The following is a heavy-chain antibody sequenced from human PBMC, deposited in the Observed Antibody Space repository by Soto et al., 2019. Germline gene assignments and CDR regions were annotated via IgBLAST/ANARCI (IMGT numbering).Heavy chain of an antibody. Sequence: QVKLQESGPGLVKPSETLSLTCTVSGGSVSNGTSYWSWIRQPPGRGLEWIGFISYNGRTKYNPPDERRVIISVDTSKKQCSLKLSSVSAADTAIYYCAVQTWNKPPPGMNYDYGMDVWGQWTTVTVSS. CDR2: ISYNGRT. D-gene: IGHD1-1*01. V-gene: IGHV4-61*01. J-gene: IGHJ6*02. CDR1: GGSVSNGTSY. CDR3: AVQTWNKPPPGMNYDYGMDV.